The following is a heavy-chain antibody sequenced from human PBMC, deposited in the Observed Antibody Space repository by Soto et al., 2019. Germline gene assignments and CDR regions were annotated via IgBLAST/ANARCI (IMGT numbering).Heavy chain of an antibody. D-gene: IGHD6-19*01. CDR2: INHSGTT. J-gene: IGHJ5*02. CDR3: ASGPGSGWYWFDP. V-gene: IGHV4-34*01. CDR1: GGSFSSYF. Sequence: PSETLSLTCAVYGGSFSSYFWSWIRQPPGKGLEWIGEINHSGTTYYNPSLKSRVTISVDTSKNQFSLKLSSVTAADTAVYYYASGPGSGWYWFDPWGQGTLVTVSS.